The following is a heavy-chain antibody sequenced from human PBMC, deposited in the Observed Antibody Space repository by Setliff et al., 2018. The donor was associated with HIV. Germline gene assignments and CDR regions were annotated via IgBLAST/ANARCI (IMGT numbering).Heavy chain of an antibody. CDR3: ARHPDSGFYYSPLLNNWYFDL. D-gene: IGHD3-22*01. Sequence: PSETLSLTCIVSGASISTYSWSWIRQSPGKGLECIGYISTSGSTNYNPSLKSRVTISLDTSKSQFSLKLTSVTAADTAVYYCARHPDSGFYYSPLLNNWYFDLWGPGTLVTVSS. J-gene: IGHJ2*01. V-gene: IGHV4-4*09. CDR1: GASISTYS. CDR2: ISTSGST.